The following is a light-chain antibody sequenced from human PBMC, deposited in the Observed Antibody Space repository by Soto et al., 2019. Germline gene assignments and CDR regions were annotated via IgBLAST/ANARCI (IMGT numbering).Light chain of an antibody. CDR2: GAS. CDR3: QQYYSTPVT. V-gene: IGKV4-1*01. CDR1: QSILFSSNNKNY. Sequence: DIVMTQSPDSLAVSLGERATINCKSSQSILFSSNNKNYLTWYQQKPGQPPKPLIYGASTRESGVPDRFSGSGSGTDFTLTISSLQAEDVAVYYCQQYYSTPVTFGGGTKVEIK. J-gene: IGKJ4*01.